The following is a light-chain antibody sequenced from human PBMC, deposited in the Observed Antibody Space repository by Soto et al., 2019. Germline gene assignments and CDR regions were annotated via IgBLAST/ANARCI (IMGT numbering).Light chain of an antibody. V-gene: IGKV3-11*01. CDR3: KQRSNWPPLT. CDR1: QSVSSY. J-gene: IGKJ4*01. CDR2: DAS. Sequence: EIVLTQSPATLSLSPGERATLSCRASQSVSSYLAWYQQKPGQATRLLIYDASNRATGIPARFSGSGSVTDFTLTISSLEPEDFAVYYCKQRSNWPPLTFGGGTKVEIK.